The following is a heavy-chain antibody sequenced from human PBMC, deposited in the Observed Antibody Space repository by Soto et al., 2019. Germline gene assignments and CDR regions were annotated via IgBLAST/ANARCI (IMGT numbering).Heavy chain of an antibody. CDR3: ARHATEGTPLVSFDS. V-gene: IGHV4-59*08. J-gene: IGHJ4*02. CDR2: THYSGST. Sequence: SETLSLTCTASGGAINKYYWGWIRQPPGKGLEWIGNTHYSGSTNYNPSLKSRVTISLDTSKNQFSLKLTSVAAADTAVYYCARHATEGTPLVSFDSWGQGALVTVSS. D-gene: IGHD3-10*01. CDR1: GGAINKYY.